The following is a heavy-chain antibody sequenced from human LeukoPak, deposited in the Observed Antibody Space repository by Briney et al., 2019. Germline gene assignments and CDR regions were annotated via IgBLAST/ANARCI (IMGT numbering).Heavy chain of an antibody. CDR1: GFIFNNYG. CDR3: AKGSSGYFADL. D-gene: IGHD3-22*01. J-gene: IGHJ5*02. V-gene: IGHV3-23*01. Sequence: TGGSLRLSCAASGFIFNNYGLIWVRQAPGKGLEWVSAISNDGGGTQYADFVEGRFTISRDNSKNTLFLQMSSLRAEDTALYYRAKGSSGYFADLWGQGTLVTVSS. CDR2: ISNDGGGT.